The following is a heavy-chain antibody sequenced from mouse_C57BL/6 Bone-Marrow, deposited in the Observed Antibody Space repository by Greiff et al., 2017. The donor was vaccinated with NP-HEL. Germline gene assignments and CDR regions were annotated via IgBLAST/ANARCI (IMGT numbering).Heavy chain of an antibody. CDR2: INPSNGGT. V-gene: IGHV1-53*01. D-gene: IGHD4-1*01. CDR1: TSYW. Sequence: QVQLQQPGTELVKPGASVKLSFTSYWMHWVKQRPGQGLEWIGNINPSNGGTNYNEKFKSKATLTVDKSSSTAYMQLSSLTSEDSAVYYCAGSLGYWGQGTTLTVSS. J-gene: IGHJ2*01. CDR3: AGSLGY.